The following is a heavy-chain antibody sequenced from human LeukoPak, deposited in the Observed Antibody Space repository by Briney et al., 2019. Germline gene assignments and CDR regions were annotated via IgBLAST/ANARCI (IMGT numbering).Heavy chain of an antibody. V-gene: IGHV3-66*02. D-gene: IGHD2-2*01. CDR3: ARGSHAGREAFDI. Sequence: PGGSLRLSCAASGFTVSSNYMSWVRQAPGKGLEWVSVICSGGSTYYADSVKGRFTISRDNSKNTLYLQMNSLRAEDTAVYYCARGSHAGREAFDIWGQGTMVTVSS. J-gene: IGHJ3*02. CDR2: ICSGGST. CDR1: GFTVSSNY.